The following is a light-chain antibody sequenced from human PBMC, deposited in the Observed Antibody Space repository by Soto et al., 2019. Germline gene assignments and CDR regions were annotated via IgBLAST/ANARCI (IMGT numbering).Light chain of an antibody. V-gene: IGKV3-15*01. CDR2: AAS. CDR3: QQYNTWLPIT. CDR1: QGLGTN. J-gene: IGKJ5*01. Sequence: VVTTESRATLSVSPGERATLSCSASQGLGTNLAWYQQKPGQAPTRLIHAASTRATGVPGRFSGSGSGTEFTLTISSRQAEDFAGYYCQQYNTWLPITFGQGRRLENK.